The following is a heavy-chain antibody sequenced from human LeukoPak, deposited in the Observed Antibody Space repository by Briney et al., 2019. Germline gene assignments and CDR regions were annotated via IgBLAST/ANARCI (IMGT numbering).Heavy chain of an antibody. CDR3: ARHFRAAAGRIDY. D-gene: IGHD6-13*01. CDR1: GGSISSSSYY. CDR2: IYYSGST. V-gene: IGHV4-39*01. J-gene: IGHJ4*02. Sequence: SETLSLTCTVSGGSISSSSYYWGWIRQPPGKGLEWIGSIYYSGSTNYNPSLKSRVTISVDTSKNQFSLKLSSVTAADTAVYYCARHFRAAAGRIDYWGQGTLVTVSS.